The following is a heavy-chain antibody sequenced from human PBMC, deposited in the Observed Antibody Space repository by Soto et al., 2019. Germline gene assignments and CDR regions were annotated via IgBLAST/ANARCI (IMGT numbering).Heavy chain of an antibody. Sequence: QVQLQESGPGLVKPSGTLSLTCAVSNGSITSGNWWSWVRQPPGKGLAWIGDIYQTGSTNYNPSLSSRVIISVDKSKNNFSLSLSSVTAADTAVYFCARVWGALAPIAGWFGPWGRGILVTVSS. V-gene: IGHV4-4*02. CDR2: IYQTGST. J-gene: IGHJ5*02. CDR1: NGSITSGNW. D-gene: IGHD3-16*01. CDR3: ARVWGALAPIAGWFGP.